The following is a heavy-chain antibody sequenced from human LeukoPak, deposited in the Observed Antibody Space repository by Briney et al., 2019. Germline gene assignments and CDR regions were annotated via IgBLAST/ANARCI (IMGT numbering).Heavy chain of an antibody. J-gene: IGHJ4*02. CDR2: INHSGST. CDR1: GGSFSGYY. D-gene: IGHD2-2*01. CDR3: ARGAEPAAILAYFDY. Sequence: SETLSLTCAVYGGSFSGYYWSWIRQPPGKGLEWIGEINHSGSTNYNPSLKSRVTISVDTSKNQFSLKLSSVTAADTAVYYCARGAEPAAILAYFDYWGQGTLVTVSS. V-gene: IGHV4-34*01.